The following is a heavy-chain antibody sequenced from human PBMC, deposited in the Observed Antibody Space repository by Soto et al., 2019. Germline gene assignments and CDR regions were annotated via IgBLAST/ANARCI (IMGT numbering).Heavy chain of an antibody. Sequence: GGSLGLSCAASGCTFSSYAMSLVRQAPGKGLEWVSAISGSGGSTYYADSVKGRFTISRDNSKNTLYLQMNSLRAEDTAVYYCAKSPYYYDSSGYSDYWGQGTLVTVSS. J-gene: IGHJ4*02. V-gene: IGHV3-23*01. CDR3: AKSPYYYDSSGYSDY. CDR2: ISGSGGST. D-gene: IGHD3-22*01. CDR1: GCTFSSYA.